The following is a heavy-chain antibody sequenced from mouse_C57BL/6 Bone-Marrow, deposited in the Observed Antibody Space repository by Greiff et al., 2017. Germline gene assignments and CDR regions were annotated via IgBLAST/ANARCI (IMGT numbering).Heavy chain of an antibody. CDR2: ISSGGDYI. V-gene: IGHV5-9-1*02. CDR3: TRGFGAWFAY. CDR1: GFTFSSYA. J-gene: IGHJ3*01. D-gene: IGHD3-1*01. Sequence: EAMLVESGEGLVKPGGSLKLSCAASGFTFSSYAMSWVRQTPEKRLEWVAYISSGGDYIYYADTVKGRFTISRDNARNTLYLQMSSLKSEDTAMYYCTRGFGAWFAYWGQGTLVTVSA.